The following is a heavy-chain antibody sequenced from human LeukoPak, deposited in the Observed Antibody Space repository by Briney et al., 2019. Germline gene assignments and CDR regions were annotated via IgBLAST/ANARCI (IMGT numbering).Heavy chain of an antibody. CDR3: AREATLRYCGAFDI. J-gene: IGHJ3*02. CDR2: IYSGGST. D-gene: IGHD1-26*01. Sequence: PGGSRRLSCAASGFTVSSNYMSWVRQAPGKGLEWVSVIYSGGSTYYADSVKGRFTISRDNSKNTLYLQMNSLRAEDTAVYYCAREATLRYCGAFDICGRGTIVTVSS. V-gene: IGHV3-66*01. CDR1: GFTVSSNY.